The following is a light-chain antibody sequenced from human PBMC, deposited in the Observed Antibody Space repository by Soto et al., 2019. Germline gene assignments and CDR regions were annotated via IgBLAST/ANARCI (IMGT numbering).Light chain of an antibody. V-gene: IGKV1-5*01. CDR1: QSISSW. CDR3: QQYESYWT. J-gene: IGKJ1*01. CDR2: DVS. Sequence: DIQMTQSPSTLSASVGDRVTINFRASQSISSWLAWYQQKPGQAPRLLIYDVSSLQSGVPSRFSGSGSATEFTLTISSLQPDDFATYYCQQYESYWTFGQGTKVDIK.